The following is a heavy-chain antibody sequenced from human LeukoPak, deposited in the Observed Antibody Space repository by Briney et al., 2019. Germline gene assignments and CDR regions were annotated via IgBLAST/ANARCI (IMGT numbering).Heavy chain of an antibody. Sequence: GGSLRLSCAASGFTFSSYAMSWVRQAPGKGLEWVSAISGSGGSTYYADSVKGRFTISRDNSKNTLYLQMNSLRAEDTAVYYCAKDDDILTVYYIGPHAFDIWGQGTMVTVSS. CDR2: ISGSGGST. V-gene: IGHV3-23*01. D-gene: IGHD3-9*01. CDR3: AKDDDILTVYYIGPHAFDI. CDR1: GFTFSSYA. J-gene: IGHJ3*02.